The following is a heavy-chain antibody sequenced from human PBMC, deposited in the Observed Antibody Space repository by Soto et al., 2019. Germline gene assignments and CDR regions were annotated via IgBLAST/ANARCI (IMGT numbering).Heavy chain of an antibody. CDR3: ARAPMGPPDCSGGSCYGMDY. V-gene: IGHV4-31*03. CDR1: GGSVSSGSYY. CDR2: IYYSGNT. J-gene: IGHJ4*02. Sequence: SETLSLTCTVSGGSVSSGSYYWSWIRQHPGKDLEWIGYIYYSGNTYYNPSLKSRVTISVDTSKNQFSLNLRSVTAADTAVYYCARAPMGPPDCSGGSCYGMDYWGQGTLVTVSS. D-gene: IGHD2-15*01.